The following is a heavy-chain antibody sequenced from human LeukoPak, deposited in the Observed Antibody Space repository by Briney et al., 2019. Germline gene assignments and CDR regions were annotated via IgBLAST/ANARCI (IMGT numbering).Heavy chain of an antibody. D-gene: IGHD5-18*01. CDR1: GFTFSSYS. CDR2: ISSSSSYI. Sequence: PGGSLRLSCAASGFTFSSYSMNWVRQAPGKGLEWVSSISSSSSYIYYADSVKGRFTISRDNSKNTLYLQMNSLRAEETAVYYCAKDQYGIQLWLWGQGTLVTVSS. V-gene: IGHV3-21*04. CDR3: AKDQYGIQLWL. J-gene: IGHJ4*02.